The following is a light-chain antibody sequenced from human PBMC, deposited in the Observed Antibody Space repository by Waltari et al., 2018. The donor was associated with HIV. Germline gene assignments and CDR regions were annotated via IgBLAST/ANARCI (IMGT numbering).Light chain of an antibody. J-gene: IGKJ2*01. CDR1: QSISNRY. CDR2: GAS. Sequence: EIVLTQSPGTLSLSPGERATLSCRASQSISNRYLAWYQQKPGQTPRLLLYGASSRVTGIPDRFSGSGSGTDFTLTISRLEPEDLAVYYCQQYGSSPRTFGQGTKLEIK. V-gene: IGKV3-20*01. CDR3: QQYGSSPRT.